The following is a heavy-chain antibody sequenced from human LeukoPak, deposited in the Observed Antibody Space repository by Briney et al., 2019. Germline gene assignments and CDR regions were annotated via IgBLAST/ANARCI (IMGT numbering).Heavy chain of an antibody. CDR3: ARDLGGYSDGSYYYYMDV. J-gene: IGHJ6*03. CDR1: GGSISSDY. D-gene: IGHD5-18*01. Sequence: SETLSLTCSVSGGSISSDYWGWIRQPAGKGLEWIGRIYTSGSTNYNPSLKSRVTMSVDTSKNQFSLKLSSVTAADTAVYYCARDLGGYSDGSYYYYMDVWGKGTTVTVSS. CDR2: IYTSGST. V-gene: IGHV4-4*07.